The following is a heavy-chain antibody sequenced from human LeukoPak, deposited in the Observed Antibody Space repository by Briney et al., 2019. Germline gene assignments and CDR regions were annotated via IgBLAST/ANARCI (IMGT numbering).Heavy chain of an antibody. CDR2: ISSSSSYI. CDR3: ARAPVDSSGWFGGAFDI. D-gene: IGHD6-19*01. J-gene: IGHJ3*02. Sequence: GGSLRLSCAASGFTFSTYSMNWVRQAPGKGLEWVSFISSSSSYIYYADSVKGRFTISRDNAKNSLYLQMNSLRAEDTAVYYCARAPVDSSGWFGGAFDIWGQGTMATVSS. V-gene: IGHV3-21*01. CDR1: GFTFSTYS.